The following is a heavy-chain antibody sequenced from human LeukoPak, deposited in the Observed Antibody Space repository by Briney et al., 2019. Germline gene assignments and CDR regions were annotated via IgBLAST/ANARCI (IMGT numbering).Heavy chain of an antibody. D-gene: IGHD3-22*01. V-gene: IGHV1-69*13. CDR2: IIPIFGTA. CDR1: GGTFSSYA. CDR3: ARALHYYDSSGCWGSGY. Sequence: SVKVSCKASGGTFSSYAISWVRQAPGQGLEWMGGIIPIFGTANYAQKFQGRVTITADESTSTAYMELSSLRSEDTAVYYCARALHYYDSSGCWGSGYWGQGTLVTVSS. J-gene: IGHJ4*02.